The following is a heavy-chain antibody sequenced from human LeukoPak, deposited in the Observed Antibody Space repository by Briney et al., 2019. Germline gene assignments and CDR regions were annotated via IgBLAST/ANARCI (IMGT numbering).Heavy chain of an antibody. J-gene: IGHJ5*02. Sequence: SETLSLTCTVSGASISSGTYSWSWIRQPPGEGLEWIGYIYHTGSTYYNPSLKGRVTISVDRSKNQFSLNLNFVTAADTALYYCARGDGSGSGRWFDPWGQGTLITVSS. D-gene: IGHD3-10*01. CDR2: IYHTGST. CDR3: ARGDGSGSGRWFDP. V-gene: IGHV4-30-2*01. CDR1: GASISSGTYS.